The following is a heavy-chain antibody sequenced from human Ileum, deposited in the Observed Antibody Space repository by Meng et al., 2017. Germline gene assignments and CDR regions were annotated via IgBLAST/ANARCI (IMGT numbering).Heavy chain of an antibody. D-gene: IGHD2-8*01. CDR3: ARAPKYCTNAVCSRPLDS. CDR2: IYSNGNT. CDR1: GGSISSGDYY. Sequence: QVQLQESGPRLVKPSQTLSLTCTVSGGSISSGDYYWSWVRQSPGKGPEWIGYIYSNGNTYSNLSLRGRLMISINTSKNQFSLKLSSVTAADTAVYYCARAPKYCTNAVCSRPLDSWGQGTLVTVSS. V-gene: IGHV4-30-4*01. J-gene: IGHJ4*02.